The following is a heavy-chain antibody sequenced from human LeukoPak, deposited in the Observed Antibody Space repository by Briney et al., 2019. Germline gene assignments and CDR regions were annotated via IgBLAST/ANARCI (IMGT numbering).Heavy chain of an antibody. CDR3: ARARTEAYYDFWSGYYYFDY. Sequence: GGSLRLSCEASGFNFGDFAMSWVRQAPRKGLEWVSDLMWNGRSTGYADSVKGRFTTFRDNAKNSLYLQMNSLRAEDTAFYYCARARTEAYYDFWSGYYYFDYWGQGALVTVSS. CDR2: LMWNGRST. D-gene: IGHD3-3*01. CDR1: GFNFGDFA. J-gene: IGHJ4*02. V-gene: IGHV3-20*04.